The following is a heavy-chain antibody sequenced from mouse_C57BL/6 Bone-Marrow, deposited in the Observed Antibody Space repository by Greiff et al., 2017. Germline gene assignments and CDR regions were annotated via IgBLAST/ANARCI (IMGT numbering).Heavy chain of an antibody. D-gene: IGHD2-2*01. CDR1: GYTFTSYW. CDR2: IHPNSGST. CDR3: AREVVYGNDGAWFAY. Sequence: QVQLQQPGAELVKPGASVKLSCKASGYTFTSYWMHWVKQRPGQGLEWIGMIHPNSGSTNYNEKFKSKATLTVDKSSSTAYMQLSSLTSEDSAVYYCAREVVYGNDGAWFAYWGQGTLVTVSA. J-gene: IGHJ3*01. V-gene: IGHV1-64*01.